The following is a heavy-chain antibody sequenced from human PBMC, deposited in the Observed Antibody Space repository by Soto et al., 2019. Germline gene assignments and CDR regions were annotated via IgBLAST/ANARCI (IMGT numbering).Heavy chain of an antibody. CDR1: GSTLTELS. V-gene: IGHV1-8*01. J-gene: IGHJ4*02. Sequence: GASVKVSCKVSGSTLTELSFHWVRQATGQGLEWMGWMNPNSGNTGYAQKFQGRVTMTRNTSISTAYMELSSLRSEDTAVYYCARGLRWPPNFDYWGQGTLVTVSS. CDR2: MNPNSGNT. CDR3: ARGLRWPPNFDY. D-gene: IGHD2-15*01.